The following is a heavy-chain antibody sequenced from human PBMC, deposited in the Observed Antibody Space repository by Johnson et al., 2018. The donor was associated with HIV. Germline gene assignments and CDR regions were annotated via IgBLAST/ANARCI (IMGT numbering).Heavy chain of an antibody. CDR1: GFTFSSYG. J-gene: IGHJ3*02. Sequence: VQLVESGGGLVQPGGSLRLSCAASGFTFSSYGMHWVRQAPGKGLEWVAFIRYDGSNKYYADSVKGRFTISRDNSKNTLYLQMNSLRAEDTALYYCARRSGTWDAFDIWGQGTMVTVSS. CDR3: ARRSGTWDAFDI. CDR2: IRYDGSNK. V-gene: IGHV3-33*08. D-gene: IGHD1-26*01.